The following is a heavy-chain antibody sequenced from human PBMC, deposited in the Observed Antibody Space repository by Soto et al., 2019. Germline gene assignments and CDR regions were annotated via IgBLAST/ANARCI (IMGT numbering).Heavy chain of an antibody. CDR1: GFTFSSYG. J-gene: IGHJ6*02. Sequence: PGGSLRLSCAASGFTFSSYGMHWVRQAPGKGLERLAVIWYDGSNKYYADSVKGRFTISRDNSKNTLYLQMNSLRAEDTAVYYCARDGGDIVVVVAAHYYYYGMDVWGQGT. CDR2: IWYDGSNK. D-gene: IGHD2-15*01. V-gene: IGHV3-33*01. CDR3: ARDGGDIVVVVAAHYYYYGMDV.